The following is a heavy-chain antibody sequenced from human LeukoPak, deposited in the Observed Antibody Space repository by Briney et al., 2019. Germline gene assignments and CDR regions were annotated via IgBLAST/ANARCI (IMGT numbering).Heavy chain of an antibody. V-gene: IGHV3-30-3*01. D-gene: IGHD1-26*01. CDR3: ARVGSYLAFDY. CDR2: ISYDGSNK. J-gene: IGHJ4*02. CDR1: GFTFSSYA. Sequence: PGRSLRLSCAASGFTFSSYAMHWVRQAPGKGLEWVAVISYDGSNKYYADSVKGRFTISRDNSKNTLYLQMNSLRAEDTAVYYCARVGSYLAFDYWGQGTLVTVSS.